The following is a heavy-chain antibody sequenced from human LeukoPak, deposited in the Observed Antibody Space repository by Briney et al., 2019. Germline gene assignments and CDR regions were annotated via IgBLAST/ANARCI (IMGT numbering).Heavy chain of an antibody. CDR1: GYTFTGYY. J-gene: IGHJ5*02. V-gene: IGHV1-2*02. CDR2: INPNSGGT. CDR3: ARDGEYSSSWYIGNWFDP. Sequence: ASVKVSCKASGYTFTGYYMHWGRQAPGQGLEWMGWINPNSGGTNYAQKFQGRVTMTRDTSISTAYMELSSLGSDDTAVYYCARDGEYSSSWYIGNWFDPWGQGTLVTVSS. D-gene: IGHD6-13*01.